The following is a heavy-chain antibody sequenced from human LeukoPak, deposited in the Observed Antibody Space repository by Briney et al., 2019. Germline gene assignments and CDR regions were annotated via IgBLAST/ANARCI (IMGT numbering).Heavy chain of an antibody. V-gene: IGHV3-30*02. CDR2: IRYDGSNK. Sequence: GGSLRLSCSASGFTFSSYGMHWVRQAPGKGLEWVAFIRYDGSNKYYSDYVKGRITISRDNSKNTLYLQMNSLRAEDTAVYYCAKDELGYCSSTSCPYYYYYYMDVWGKGTTVTVSS. CDR1: GFTFSSYG. D-gene: IGHD2-2*01. CDR3: AKDELGYCSSTSCPYYYYYYMDV. J-gene: IGHJ6*03.